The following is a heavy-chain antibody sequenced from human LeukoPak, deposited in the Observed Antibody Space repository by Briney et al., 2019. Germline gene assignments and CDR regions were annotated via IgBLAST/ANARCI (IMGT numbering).Heavy chain of an antibody. Sequence: ALVKVSCKVSGYTLIESSMQWVRQAPGKGLEWMGGFDPEEGETINAQNFQGRVTMTEDTSTDTAYMELRSLRSDDTAVYYCARDRWWELGFDYWGQGTLVTVS. CDR1: GYTLIESS. CDR2: FDPEEGET. J-gene: IGHJ4*02. CDR3: ARDRWWELGFDY. V-gene: IGHV1-24*01. D-gene: IGHD4/OR15-4a*01.